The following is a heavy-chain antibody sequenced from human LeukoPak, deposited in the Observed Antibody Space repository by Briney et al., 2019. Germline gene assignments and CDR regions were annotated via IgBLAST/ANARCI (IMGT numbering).Heavy chain of an antibody. V-gene: IGHV1-2*02. D-gene: IGHD6-19*01. CDR3: ASFPSGPRYSSGWLIYYYYYYGMDV. CDR1: GYTFTGYY. J-gene: IGHJ6*02. CDR2: INPNSGGT. Sequence: ASVKVSCKASGYTFTGYYMHWVRQAPGQGLEWMGWINPNSGGTNYAQKFQGRVTMTRDTSISTAYMELSRLRSDDTAVYYCASFPSGPRYSSGWLIYYYYYYGMDVWGQGTTVTVSS.